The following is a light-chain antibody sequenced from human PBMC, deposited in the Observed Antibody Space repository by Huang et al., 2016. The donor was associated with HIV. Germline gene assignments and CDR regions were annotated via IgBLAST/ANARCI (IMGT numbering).Light chain of an antibody. Sequence: DIQVTQSPSSLSASVGDRVTVTCRTSRGISDSLVWYQQKPGRAPNILVYAASRLESGVPSRFSGSGAGADFTLTINNLQPEDFATYYCQQYYGTPYTFGQGTKVEIK. J-gene: IGKJ2*01. CDR3: QQYYGTPYT. CDR2: AAS. CDR1: RGISDS. V-gene: IGKV1-NL1*01.